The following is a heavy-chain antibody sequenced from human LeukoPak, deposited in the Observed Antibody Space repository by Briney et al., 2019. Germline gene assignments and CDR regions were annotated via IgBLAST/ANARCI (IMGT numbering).Heavy chain of an antibody. D-gene: IGHD5-24*01. V-gene: IGHV1-69*05. Sequence: SVKVSCKASGGTFSSYAISWVRQAPGQGLEWMGGIIPIFGTANYAQKFQGRVTITTDESTSTAYMELSSLRSEDTAVYYCATGDGYNTNRSPFDYWGQGTLVTVSS. CDR1: GGTFSSYA. CDR3: ATGDGYNTNRSPFDY. J-gene: IGHJ4*02. CDR2: IIPIFGTA.